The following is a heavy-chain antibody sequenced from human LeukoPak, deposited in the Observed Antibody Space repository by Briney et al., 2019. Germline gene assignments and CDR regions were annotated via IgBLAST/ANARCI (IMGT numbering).Heavy chain of an antibody. CDR1: GGTFSSYA. CDR2: INPSGGST. CDR3: AREHYYDSRYFDY. Sequence: GSSVKVSCKASGGTFSSYAISWVRQAPGQGLEWMGIINPSGGSTSYAQKFQGRVTMTRDTSTSTVYMELSSLRSEDTAVYYCAREHYYDSRYFDYWGQGTLVTVSS. D-gene: IGHD3-22*01. V-gene: IGHV1-46*01. J-gene: IGHJ4*02.